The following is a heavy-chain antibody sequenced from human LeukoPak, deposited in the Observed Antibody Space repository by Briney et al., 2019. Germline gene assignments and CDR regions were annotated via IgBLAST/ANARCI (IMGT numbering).Heavy chain of an antibody. Sequence: GGSLRLSCAASGFTFSSYEMNWVRQAPGKGLEWVSYISSSGSTIYYADSVKGRFTISRDNAKNSLYLQMNSLKTEDTAVYYCTTDPLPITYYYGSGNSWGQGTLVTVPS. CDR2: ISSSGSTI. J-gene: IGHJ5*02. V-gene: IGHV3-48*03. CDR1: GFTFSSYE. CDR3: TTDPLPITYYYGSGNS. D-gene: IGHD3-10*01.